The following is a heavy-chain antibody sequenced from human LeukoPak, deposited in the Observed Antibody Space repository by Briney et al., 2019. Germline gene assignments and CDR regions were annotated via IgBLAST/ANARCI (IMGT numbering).Heavy chain of an antibody. CDR3: ASGAYTYYYMDV. CDR1: GGSISRYY. D-gene: IGHD3-10*01. V-gene: IGHV4-59*01. Sequence: SETLSLTCTVSGGSISRYYWSWIRQPPGKGLEWIGYIYYSGSTSYNPSLKSRVTISVDTSKNQFSLRPSSVTAADTAVYYCASGAYTYYYMDVWGKGTTVTISS. CDR2: IYYSGST. J-gene: IGHJ6*03.